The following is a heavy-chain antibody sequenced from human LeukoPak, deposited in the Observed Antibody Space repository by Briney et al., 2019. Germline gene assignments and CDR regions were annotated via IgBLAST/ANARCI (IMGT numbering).Heavy chain of an antibody. D-gene: IGHD3-10*01. CDR3: AREFSWFRGGFDP. J-gene: IGHJ5*02. CDR1: GFTFTSHW. CDR2: IKQDGSEK. Sequence: PGGSLRLSCIASGFTFTSHWMHWVRQAPGKGLEWVANIKQDGSEKYYVDSVKGRFTISRDNAKNSLYLQMNSLRAEDTAVYYCAREFSWFRGGFDPWGQGTLVTVSS. V-gene: IGHV3-7*01.